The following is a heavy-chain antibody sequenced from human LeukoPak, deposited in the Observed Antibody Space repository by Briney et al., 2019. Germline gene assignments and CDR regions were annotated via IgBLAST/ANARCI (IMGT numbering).Heavy chain of an antibody. J-gene: IGHJ3*02. V-gene: IGHV3-48*01. CDR1: GFTFSNYL. Sequence: PGGSLRLSCAASGFTFSNYLMNWVRQAPGKGLEWVSFISSTGGTIYYADSVKGRFTVSRDDAKKSLLLQMNSLRAEDTALYYCARGYSRAAFDIWGQGTMVTVSS. CDR3: ARGYSRAAFDI. CDR2: ISSTGGTI. D-gene: IGHD2-15*01.